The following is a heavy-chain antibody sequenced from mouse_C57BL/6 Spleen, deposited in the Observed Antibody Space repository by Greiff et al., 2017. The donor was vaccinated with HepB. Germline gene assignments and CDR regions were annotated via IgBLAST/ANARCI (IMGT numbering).Heavy chain of an antibody. D-gene: IGHD2-2*01. J-gene: IGHJ3*01. CDR3: ARSTMVTTGFAY. V-gene: IGHV1-81*01. Sequence: VKVVESGAELARPGASVKLSCKASGYTFTSYGISWVKQSTGQGLEWIGEIYPRSGNTYYNEKFKGKATLTADKSSSTAYMELRSLTSEDSAVYFCARSTMVTTGFAYWGQGTLVTVSA. CDR2: IYPRSGNT. CDR1: GYTFTSYG.